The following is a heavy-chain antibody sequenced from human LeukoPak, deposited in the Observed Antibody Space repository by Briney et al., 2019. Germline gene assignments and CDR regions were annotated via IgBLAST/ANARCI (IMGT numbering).Heavy chain of an antibody. CDR1: GFTFSSNP. J-gene: IGHJ4*02. Sequence: PGGSLRLSCAGSGFTFSSNPLSWVRQAPGKGLEWVSAINPSGGNTYYADSVRGRFTISRDNSKNTLYLQMNTLRAEDTAVYYCATTKQARRYFDYWGQGTVVTVSS. D-gene: IGHD1-1*01. V-gene: IGHV3-23*01. CDR2: INPSGGNT. CDR3: ATTKQARRYFDY.